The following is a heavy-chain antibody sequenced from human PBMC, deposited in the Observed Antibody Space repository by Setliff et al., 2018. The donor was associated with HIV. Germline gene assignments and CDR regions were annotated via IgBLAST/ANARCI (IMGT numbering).Heavy chain of an antibody. CDR3: ARVFYSSSWYNGWFDP. V-gene: IGHV1-2*02. Sequence: GASVKVSCNAPGHSLNGNFVNWVRQAPGQGLEWMGKIKLNSGGTNYAQKFQGRVTMTRDTSISTAYMELSRLRSDDTAVYYCARVFYSSSWYNGWFDPWGQGTLVTVSS. CDR1: GHSLNGNF. CDR2: IKLNSGGT. J-gene: IGHJ5*02. D-gene: IGHD6-13*01.